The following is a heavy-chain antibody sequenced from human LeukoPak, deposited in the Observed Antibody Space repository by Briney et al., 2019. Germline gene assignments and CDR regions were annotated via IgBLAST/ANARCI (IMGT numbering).Heavy chain of an antibody. CDR2: IRYDGSNK. Sequence: GGSLRLSCAASGFTFSLYGMHWVRQAPGKGLEWVAFIRYDGSNKYYADSVKGRFTISRVNSKNTLYLQMNSLRAEDTAVYYCAKDSPGGSGYYFDYWGQGTLVTVSS. CDR3: AKDSPGGSGYYFDY. D-gene: IGHD2-8*02. V-gene: IGHV3-30*02. CDR1: GFTFSLYG. J-gene: IGHJ4*02.